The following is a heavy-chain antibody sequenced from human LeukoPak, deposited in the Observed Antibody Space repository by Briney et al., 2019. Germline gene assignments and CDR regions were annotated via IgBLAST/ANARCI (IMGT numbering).Heavy chain of an antibody. J-gene: IGHJ5*02. V-gene: IGHV4-31*03. Sequence: SQTLSLTCTVSGGSISSGGYYWSWIRQHPGKGREWSGYSYCSGSTNDNPSLKSRVPISVDTSKNQFSLKLSSLTAADTAVYYCARRYSSSPGGNWFDPWGQGTLVTVSS. D-gene: IGHD6-6*01. CDR3: ARRYSSSPGGNWFDP. CDR2: SYCSGST. CDR1: GGSISSGGYY.